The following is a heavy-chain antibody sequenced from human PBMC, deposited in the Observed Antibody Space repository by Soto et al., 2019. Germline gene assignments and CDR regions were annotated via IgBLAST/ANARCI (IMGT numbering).Heavy chain of an antibody. CDR2: ISSSSSYI. CDR3: ARTLSSCLRFAYFQH. D-gene: IGHD6-13*01. Sequence: EVQLVESGGGLVKPGGSLRLSCAASGFTFSSYSMNWVLQAPGKGLEWVSSISSSSSYIYYADSVNGRFTISRDNAKNSLYLQMNSLRAEDTAVYYCARTLSSCLRFAYFQHWGQGTLVTVSS. V-gene: IGHV3-21*01. CDR1: GFTFSSYS. J-gene: IGHJ1*01.